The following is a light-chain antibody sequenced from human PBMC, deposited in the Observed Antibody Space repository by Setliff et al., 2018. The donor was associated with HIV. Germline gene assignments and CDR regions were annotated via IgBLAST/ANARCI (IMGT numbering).Light chain of an antibody. Sequence: QSVLTQPASVSRSPGQSITISCTGTSSDVGTYNLVSWYQLPPGKAPQLIIYEVTKRLSGVSSRFSGSKSGNTAALTISGLRAEDEGDYYCCSYARGTTYVFGTGTRSPS. V-gene: IGLV2-23*02. CDR3: CSYARGTTYV. CDR2: EVT. J-gene: IGLJ1*01. CDR1: SSDVGTYNL.